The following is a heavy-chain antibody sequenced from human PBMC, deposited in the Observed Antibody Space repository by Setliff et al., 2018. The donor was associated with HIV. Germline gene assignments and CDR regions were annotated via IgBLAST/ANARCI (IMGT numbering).Heavy chain of an antibody. J-gene: IGHJ3*02. CDR1: GFSFSNYA. D-gene: IGHD3-10*01. CDR3: ARRGNYLGDAFDI. V-gene: IGHV3-21*01. CDR2: ISGSGGVK. Sequence: GALRLSCAASGFSFSNYAMTWVRQAPGKGLEWVSFISGSGGVKYYSDSMKGRFIISRDNAKNSVSLQMNSLRVEDTAVYYCARRGNYLGDAFDIWGQGTMVTVSS.